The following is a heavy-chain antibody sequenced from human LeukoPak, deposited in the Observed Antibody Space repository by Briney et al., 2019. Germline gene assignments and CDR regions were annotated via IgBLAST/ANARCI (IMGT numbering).Heavy chain of an antibody. CDR3: AKGNYGSGGASDY. J-gene: IGHJ4*02. D-gene: IGHD3-10*01. V-gene: IGHV3-9*01. CDR1: GFTFDDYA. Sequence: GGSLRLSCAASGFTFDDYAMHWVRQAPGKGLEWVSGISWNSGSIGYADSVKGRFTISRDNSKNTLYLQMNSLRAEDTAVYYCAKGNYGSGGASDYWGQGTLVTVSS. CDR2: ISWNSGSI.